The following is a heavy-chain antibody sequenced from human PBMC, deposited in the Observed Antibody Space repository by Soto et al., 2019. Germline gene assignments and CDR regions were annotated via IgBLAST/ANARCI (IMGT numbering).Heavy chain of an antibody. J-gene: IGHJ4*02. CDR2: IFHRGST. Sequence: QLQESGPGLLKPSETLSLTCTVSGGSISSPSYNWGWVRQPPGKGPEWIGTIFHRGSTYYNPSLGGRLAMSVDTSKSQVSLTLTSVTAADTAVYYCTTVASGHFDSWGQGAQVTVSS. CDR1: GGSISSPSYN. V-gene: IGHV4-39*01. D-gene: IGHD2-15*01. CDR3: TTVASGHFDS.